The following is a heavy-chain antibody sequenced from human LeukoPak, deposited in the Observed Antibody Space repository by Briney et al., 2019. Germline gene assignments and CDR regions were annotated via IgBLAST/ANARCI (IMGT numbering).Heavy chain of an antibody. CDR2: ISGSGGST. J-gene: IGHJ4*02. CDR1: GFTFSSYA. V-gene: IGHV3-23*01. Sequence: QPGGSLRLSCAASGFTFSSYAMSWVRQAPGKGLEWVSAISGSGGSTYYADSVKGRFTISRDNSKNTLYLQMNSLRAEDTAVYYCAKSGGYYDSSGYYYEADYWGQGTLVTVSS. CDR3: AKSGGYYDSSGYYYEADY. D-gene: IGHD3-22*01.